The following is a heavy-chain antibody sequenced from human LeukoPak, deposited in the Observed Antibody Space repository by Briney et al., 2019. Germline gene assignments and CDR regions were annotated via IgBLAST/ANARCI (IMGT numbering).Heavy chain of an antibody. CDR2: IYYSGST. CDR1: GGSISSYY. V-gene: IGHV4-59*08. D-gene: IGHD3-22*01. CDR3: ARHGYDYYDSSGYYNRRYYFDY. Sequence: ASETLSLTCTVSGGSISSYYWSWIRQPPGKGLEWIGYIYYSGSTNYNPSLKSRVTISVDTSKNQFSLKLSSVTAADTAVYYCARHGYDYYDSSGYYNRRYYFDYWGQGTLVTVSS. J-gene: IGHJ4*02.